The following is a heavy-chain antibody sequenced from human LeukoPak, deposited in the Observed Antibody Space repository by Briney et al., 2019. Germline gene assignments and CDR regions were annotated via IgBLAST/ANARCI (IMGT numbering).Heavy chain of an antibody. CDR3: ARDRTYGAFDI. V-gene: IGHV3-48*01. CDR2: ISHSRSIV. J-gene: IGHJ3*02. Sequence: GGSLRLSCVASGFTFSSYSMNWVRQAPGKGPEWVSCISHSRSIVSYADPVKGRFTISRDNAKNSVYLQMNSLRAEDTAVYYCARDRTYGAFDIWGQGTMVTVSS. CDR1: GFTFSSYS. D-gene: IGHD3-10*01.